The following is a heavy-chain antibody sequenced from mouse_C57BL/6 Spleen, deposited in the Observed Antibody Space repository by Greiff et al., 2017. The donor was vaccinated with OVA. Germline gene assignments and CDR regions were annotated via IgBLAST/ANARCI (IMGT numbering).Heavy chain of an antibody. D-gene: IGHD1-1*01. Sequence: DVKLVESGGGLVKPGGSLKLSCAASGFTFSDYGMHWVRQAPEKGLEWVAYISSGSSTIYYADTVKGRFTISRDNAKNTLFLQMTSLRSEDTAMYYCARSITTVAPMDYWGQGTSVTVSS. J-gene: IGHJ4*01. V-gene: IGHV5-17*01. CDR3: ARSITTVAPMDY. CDR2: ISSGSSTI. CDR1: GFTFSDYG.